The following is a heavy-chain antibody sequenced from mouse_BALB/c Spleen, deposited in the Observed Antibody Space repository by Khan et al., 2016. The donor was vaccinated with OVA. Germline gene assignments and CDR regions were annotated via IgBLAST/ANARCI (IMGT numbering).Heavy chain of an antibody. CDR1: GFNIKDTY. CDR2: IDPANGNT. CDR3: ALRGDIYDTYYGYAMDY. Sequence: VQLKQSGAELVKPGASVKLSCTASGFNIKDTYMHWVKQRPEQSLEWIGRIDPANGNTQYDPKFQGKATITADTSSNTAYLQLSSLTSEDTAVYYCALRGDIYDTYYGYAMDYWGQGTSVTVSS. J-gene: IGHJ4*01. D-gene: IGHD2-3*01. V-gene: IGHV14-3*02.